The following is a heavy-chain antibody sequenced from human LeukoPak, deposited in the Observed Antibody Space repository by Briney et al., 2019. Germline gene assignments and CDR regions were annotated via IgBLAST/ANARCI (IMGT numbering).Heavy chain of an antibody. J-gene: IGHJ5*02. CDR1: GGTFSSYA. CDR2: IIPIFGTA. CDR3: ARDRLGGSGSYFRFDP. Sequence: SVKVSCKASGGTFSSYAISWVRQAPGQGLEWMGGIIPIFGTANYAQKFQGRVTITADESTSTAYMELISLRSEDTAVYYCARDRLGGSGSYFRFDPWGQGTLVTVSS. V-gene: IGHV1-69*13. D-gene: IGHD1-26*01.